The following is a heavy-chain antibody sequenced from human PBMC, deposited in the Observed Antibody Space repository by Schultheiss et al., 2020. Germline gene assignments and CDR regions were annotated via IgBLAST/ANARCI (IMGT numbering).Heavy chain of an antibody. V-gene: IGHV4-34*01. D-gene: IGHD2-15*01. Sequence: SETLSLTCAVYGGSFSGYYWSWIRQPPGKGLEWIGEINHSGSTNYNPSLKSRVTISVDTSKNQFSLKLSSVTAADTAVYYCAIRGIGYCSGGSCIPDYWGQGTLVTVSS. CDR3: AIRGIGYCSGGSCIPDY. CDR1: GGSFSGYY. J-gene: IGHJ4*02. CDR2: INHSGST.